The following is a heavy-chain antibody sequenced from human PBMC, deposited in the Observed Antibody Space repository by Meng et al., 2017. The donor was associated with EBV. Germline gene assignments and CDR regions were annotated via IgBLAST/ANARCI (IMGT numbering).Heavy chain of an antibody. CDR3: TRLDGSYIYY. Sequence: VQRVESGGGLVQPGGSLKLSCAAPGFTFSGSAMHWVRQASGKGLEWVGRIRSKANSYATAYAASVKGRFTISRDDPKNTAYLQMNSLKTEDTAVYYCTRLDGSYIYYWGQGTLVTVSS. CDR2: IRSKANSYAT. V-gene: IGHV3-73*02. D-gene: IGHD1-26*01. J-gene: IGHJ4*02. CDR1: GFTFSGSA.